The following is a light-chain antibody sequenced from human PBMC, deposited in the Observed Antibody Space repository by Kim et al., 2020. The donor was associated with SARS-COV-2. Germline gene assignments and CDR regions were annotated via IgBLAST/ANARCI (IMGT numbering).Light chain of an antibody. Sequence: LSPGERATLSCRASQSVTSYLAWYQQKPGQAPRLLIYEASNRATGIPDRFSGSGSGTDFTLTISSLEPEDFAVYYCQQRSNGGMYTFGQGTKLEI. J-gene: IGKJ2*01. CDR1: QSVTSY. CDR2: EAS. V-gene: IGKV3-11*01. CDR3: QQRSNGGMYT.